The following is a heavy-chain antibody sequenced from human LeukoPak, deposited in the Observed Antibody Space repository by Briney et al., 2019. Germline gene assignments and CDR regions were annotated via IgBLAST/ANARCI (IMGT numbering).Heavy chain of an antibody. J-gene: IGHJ4*02. CDR2: IYYTGST. Sequence: ASETLSLTCTVSGGSISTYYWRWIRQPPGKGLEYIGYIYYTGSTNYNPSLKSRVTISVDTSKNQFSLKLSSVTAADTAVYYCARWPMTAWYNNFDYWGQGALVTVSS. V-gene: IGHV4-59*01. CDR1: GGSISTYY. D-gene: IGHD1-1*01. CDR3: ARWPMTAWYNNFDY.